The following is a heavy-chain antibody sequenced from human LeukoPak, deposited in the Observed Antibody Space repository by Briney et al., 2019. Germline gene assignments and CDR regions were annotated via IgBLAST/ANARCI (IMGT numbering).Heavy chain of an antibody. D-gene: IGHD6-13*01. J-gene: IGHJ4*02. CDR2: IYTSGST. V-gene: IGHV4-61*02. CDR3: AAGTAAGTGY. CDR1: GGSISSSNYY. Sequence: SETLSLTCTVSGGSISSSNYYWSWIRQPAGKGLEWIGRIYTSGSTNYNPSLKSRVTISVDTSKNQFSLKLSSVTAADTAVYYCAAGTAAGTGYWGQGTLVTVSS.